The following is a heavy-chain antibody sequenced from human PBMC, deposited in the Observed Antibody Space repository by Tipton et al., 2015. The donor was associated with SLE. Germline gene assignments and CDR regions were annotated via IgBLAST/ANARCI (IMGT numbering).Heavy chain of an antibody. CDR2: INHSGGT. D-gene: IGHD6-13*01. CDR3: ARPLRIAAAWYFDL. CDR1: GASINTSRYY. J-gene: IGHJ2*01. Sequence: TLSLTCKVSGASINTSRYYWGWIRQPPGKGLEWIGEINHSGGTNYNPSLKSRVTISVDTSKNQFSLKLSSVTAADTAVYYCARPLRIAAAWYFDLWGRGTLVTVSS. V-gene: IGHV4-39*07.